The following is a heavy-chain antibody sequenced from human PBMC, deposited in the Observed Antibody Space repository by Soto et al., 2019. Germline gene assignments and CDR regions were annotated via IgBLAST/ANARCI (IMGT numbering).Heavy chain of an antibody. CDR2: IYYSGFT. V-gene: IGHV4-31*03. CDR3: ARSISP. CDR1: GGSISSGGYY. Sequence: PSETLSLTCTVSGGSISSGGYYWSWIRQHPGKGLDPQHPGKGLEWIGYIYYSGFTYYNPSLKSRVTISVDTSKNQFSLKLSSVTAADTAVYYCARSISPWGQGTLVTVS. D-gene: IGHD3-3*01. J-gene: IGHJ5*02.